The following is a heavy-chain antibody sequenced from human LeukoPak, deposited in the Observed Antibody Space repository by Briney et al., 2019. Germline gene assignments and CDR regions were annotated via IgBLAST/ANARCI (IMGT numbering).Heavy chain of an antibody. CDR1: SGSISSSSYY. J-gene: IGHJ5*02. Sequence: SETLSLTCTVSSGSISSSSYYWGWIRQPPGKGLEWIGSIYYSGSTYYNPSLKSRVTISVDTSKNQFSLKLSSVTAADTAVYYCARHNSGSIVVVTGWFDPWGQGTLVTVSS. V-gene: IGHV4-39*01. D-gene: IGHD3-22*01. CDR2: IYYSGST. CDR3: ARHNSGSIVVVTGWFDP.